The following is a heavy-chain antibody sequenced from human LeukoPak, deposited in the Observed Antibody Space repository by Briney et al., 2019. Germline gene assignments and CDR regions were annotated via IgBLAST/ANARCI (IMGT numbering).Heavy chain of an antibody. CDR1: GGSINSANYY. J-gene: IGHJ6*03. CDR3: ARQRADYYYYYVDV. CDR2: IYYSETT. Sequence: SETLSLTCTVSGGSINSANYYWGWLRQPPGKGLEWIGSIYYSETTYDNPSLKSRVTISIETSKNQFSLKLSAVTASDTAVYYCARQRADYYYYYVDVWGEGTTVAVS. V-gene: IGHV4-39*01.